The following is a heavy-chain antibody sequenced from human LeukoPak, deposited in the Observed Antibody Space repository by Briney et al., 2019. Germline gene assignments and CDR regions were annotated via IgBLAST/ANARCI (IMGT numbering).Heavy chain of an antibody. V-gene: IGHV4-39*07. CDR3: ARERHDYGAYYMDV. Sequence: SETLSLTCTVSGGSISSSSYYWGWIRQPPGKGLEWIGSIYYSGSTYYNPSLKSRVTISVDTSKNQFSLKLSSVTAADTAAYYCARERHDYGAYYMDVWGKGNTVTVSS. D-gene: IGHD4-17*01. CDR1: GGSISSSSYY. J-gene: IGHJ6*03. CDR2: IYYSGST.